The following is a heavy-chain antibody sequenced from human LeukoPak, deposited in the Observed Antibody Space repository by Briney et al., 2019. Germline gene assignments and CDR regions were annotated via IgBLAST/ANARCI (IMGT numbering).Heavy chain of an antibody. Sequence: GGSLRLSCAASGFTFSSYSMNWVRQAPGKGLEWVGYISSSINTIYYADSVKGQFTIPSDNPKNSVYLQMNSLRAEDTAVYYCARVRGSYYLDYWGQGTLVTVSS. J-gene: IGHJ4*02. D-gene: IGHD1-26*01. V-gene: IGHV3-48*01. CDR2: ISSSINTI. CDR3: ARVRGSYYLDY. CDR1: GFTFSSYS.